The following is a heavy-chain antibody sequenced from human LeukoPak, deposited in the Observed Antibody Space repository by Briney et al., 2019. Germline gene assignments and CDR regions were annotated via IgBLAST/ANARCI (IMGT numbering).Heavy chain of an antibody. D-gene: IGHD1-26*01. Sequence: GGSLRLSCAASGFTFSSYSMSWVRQAPGKGLEWVSGISASGGVTYSAESVRGRFTISRDNSKNTLYLQMNSLRVDDTAAYYCATISGSFEYLDYWGQGTLVTVSS. CDR1: GFTFSSYS. CDR2: ISASGGVT. J-gene: IGHJ4*02. CDR3: ATISGSFEYLDY. V-gene: IGHV3-23*01.